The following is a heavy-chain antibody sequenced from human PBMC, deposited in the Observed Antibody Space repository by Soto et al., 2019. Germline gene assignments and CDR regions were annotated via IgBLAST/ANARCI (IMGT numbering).Heavy chain of an antibody. CDR3: ARDSRAWSGYAPNYFDD. Sequence: SETLSLTCAVYGGSFSGYYWSWIRQPPGKGLEWIGEINHSGSTNYNPSLKSRVTISVDTSKNKFSLKLSSVTAADTAVYYCARDSRAWSGYAPNYFDDWGQGTLVTV. CDR2: INHSGST. CDR1: GGSFSGYY. J-gene: IGHJ4*02. D-gene: IGHD3-3*01. V-gene: IGHV4-34*01.